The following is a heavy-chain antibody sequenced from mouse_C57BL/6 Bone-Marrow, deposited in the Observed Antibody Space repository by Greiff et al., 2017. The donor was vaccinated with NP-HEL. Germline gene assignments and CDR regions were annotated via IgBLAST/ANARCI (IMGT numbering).Heavy chain of an antibody. Sequence: EVKLMESGGGLVQPGGSLSLSCAASGFTFTDYYMSWVRQPPGKALEWLGFIRNKANGYTTEYSASVKGRFTISRDNSQSILYLQMNALRAEDSATYYCARSYYGYVDWYFDVWGTGTTVTVSS. V-gene: IGHV7-3*01. J-gene: IGHJ1*03. D-gene: IGHD2-9*01. CDR3: ARSYYGYVDWYFDV. CDR2: IRNKANGYTT. CDR1: GFTFTDYY.